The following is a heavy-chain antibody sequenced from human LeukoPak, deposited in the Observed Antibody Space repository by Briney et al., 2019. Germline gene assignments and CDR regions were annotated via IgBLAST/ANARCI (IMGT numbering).Heavy chain of an antibody. CDR1: GFTFSSYA. CDR2: ISGSGGST. J-gene: IGHJ4*02. CDR3: AKECDSSSWYSGWYYFDY. V-gene: IGHV3-23*01. Sequence: PGGSLRLSCAASGFTFSSYAMSWVRQAPGKGLEWVSAISGSGGSTYYADSVKGRFTISRDNSKNTLYLQMNSLRAEDTAVYYCAKECDSSSWYSGWYYFDYWGQGTLVTVSS. D-gene: IGHD6-13*01.